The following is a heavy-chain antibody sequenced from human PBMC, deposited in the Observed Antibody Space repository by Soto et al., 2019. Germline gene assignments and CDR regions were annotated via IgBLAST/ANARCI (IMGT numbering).Heavy chain of an antibody. CDR2: IWYDGSNK. Sequence: GGSLRLSCAASGFTFSSYGMHWVRQAPGKGLEWVAVIWYDGSNKYYADSVKGRFTISRDNSKNTLYLQMNSLRAADTAVYYCARHSYGSGSSYSCYYYHCMDSWDRETTGAISS. J-gene: IGHJ6*02. CDR3: ARHSYGSGSSYSCYYYHCMDS. D-gene: IGHD3-10*01. CDR1: GFTFSSYG. V-gene: IGHV3-33*01.